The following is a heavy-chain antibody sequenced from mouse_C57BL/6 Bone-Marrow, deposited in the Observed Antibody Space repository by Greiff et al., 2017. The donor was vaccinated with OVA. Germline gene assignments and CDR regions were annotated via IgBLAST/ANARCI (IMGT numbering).Heavy chain of an antibody. D-gene: IGHD2-4*01. Sequence: QVQLQQSGPGLVAPSQSLSITCTVSGFSLTSYGVDWVRQSPGKGLEWLGVIWGVGSTNYNSALKSRLSIRKDNSKSQVCLKMNSLQTDDTAMYYCASWVYYDKGYAMDYWGQGTSVTVSS. V-gene: IGHV2-6*01. CDR1: GFSLTSYG. CDR2: IWGVGST. CDR3: ASWVYYDKGYAMDY. J-gene: IGHJ4*01.